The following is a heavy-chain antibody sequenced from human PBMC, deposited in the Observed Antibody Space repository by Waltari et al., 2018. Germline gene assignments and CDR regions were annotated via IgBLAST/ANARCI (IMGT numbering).Heavy chain of an antibody. CDR3: ARVNKYDSSGYYFSAEYFQH. CDR2: IIPILGIA. Sequence: QVQLVQSGAEVKKPGSSVKVYCKASGSNFSSNAISWVRQAPGQGIEWMGGIIPILGIANNAQKFQGRVTITADKSTSTAYMELSSLRSEDTAVYYCARVNKYDSSGYYFSAEYFQHWGQGTLVTVSS. J-gene: IGHJ1*01. D-gene: IGHD3-22*01. CDR1: GSNFSSNA. V-gene: IGHV1-69*10.